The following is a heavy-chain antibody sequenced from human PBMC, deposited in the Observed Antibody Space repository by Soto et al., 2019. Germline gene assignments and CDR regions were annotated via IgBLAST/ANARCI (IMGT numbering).Heavy chain of an antibody. D-gene: IGHD1-26*01. CDR2: TWYDGTNK. V-gene: IGHV3-30*02. J-gene: IGHJ4*02. Sequence: QVQLVESGGGVVLPGGSLRISCAASGFPFSVYGMHWVRQAPGKGLEWVAVTWYDGTNKYYAESVKGRFIISRDNSKNTLYLQMNSLRIEDTAVYFCAKEDPSGRYSLDYWGQGSQVTVSS. CDR1: GFPFSVYG. CDR3: AKEDPSGRYSLDY.